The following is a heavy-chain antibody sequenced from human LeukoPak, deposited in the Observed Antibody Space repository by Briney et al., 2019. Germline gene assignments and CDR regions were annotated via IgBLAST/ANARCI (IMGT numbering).Heavy chain of an antibody. Sequence: PGGSLRLSCSASGFTFNSYAMHWVRQAPGKGLEYVSGIRSNGGSTYYADSVKGRFTISRDNSKNILYLQMRSLRPEDTAVYYCAKAPVGATSYFDSWGQGTLVTVSS. V-gene: IGHV3-64D*08. CDR1: GFTFNSYA. CDR2: IRSNGGST. CDR3: AKAPVGATSYFDS. D-gene: IGHD1-26*01. J-gene: IGHJ4*02.